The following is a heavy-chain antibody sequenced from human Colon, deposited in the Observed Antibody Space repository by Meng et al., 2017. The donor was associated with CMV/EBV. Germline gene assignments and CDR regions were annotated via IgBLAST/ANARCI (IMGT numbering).Heavy chain of an antibody. CDR3: ATGAYCSGGNCSGRYGMDV. D-gene: IGHD2-15*01. CDR2: ISSSSSTI. Sequence: GESLKISCEDSGFTFSSYSMNWVRQAPGKGLEWVSYISSSSSTIYYADSVKGRSTLSRDNAKNSLYLQMNSLRADDAAVYYCATGAYCSGGNCSGRYGMDVWGQGTTVTVSS. V-gene: IGHV3-48*04. J-gene: IGHJ6*02. CDR1: GFTFSSYS.